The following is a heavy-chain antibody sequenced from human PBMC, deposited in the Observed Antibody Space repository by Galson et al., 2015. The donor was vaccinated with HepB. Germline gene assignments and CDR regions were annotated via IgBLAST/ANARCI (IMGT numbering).Heavy chain of an antibody. CDR1: GFTFNDAW. D-gene: IGHD1/OR15-1a*01. Sequence: SLRLSCAASGFTFNDAWMSWVRQAPGKGLEWVGRIKTKSDGGTSDYAAPVKGRFSISRDDSKNTLFLQMSSLKTEDTAVYFCTTLRLRTLHNFDYWGQGTLVTVSS. J-gene: IGHJ4*02. CDR2: IKTKSDGGTS. CDR3: TTLRLRTLHNFDY. V-gene: IGHV3-15*05.